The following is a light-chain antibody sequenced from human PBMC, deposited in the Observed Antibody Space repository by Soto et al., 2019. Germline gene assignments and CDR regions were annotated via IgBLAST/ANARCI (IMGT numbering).Light chain of an antibody. Sequence: QSVLTQPPSASGTPGQRVTISCSGSSSNIGSNTVNWYQQLPGTAPKLLIYSNNERPLGVPDRFSGSKSGTSASLAISGLQFGDGAGFFWAAWDYRLDWFWGFRGGTKPTVL. CDR1: SSNIGSNT. V-gene: IGLV1-44*01. J-gene: IGLJ3*02. CDR3: AAWDYRLDWFWG. CDR2: SNN.